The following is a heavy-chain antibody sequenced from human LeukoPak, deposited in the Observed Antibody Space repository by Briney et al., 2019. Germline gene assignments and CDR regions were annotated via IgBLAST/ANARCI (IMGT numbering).Heavy chain of an antibody. CDR2: ISAYNGNT. CDR3: ARSEASVDIVATIPGDFDY. D-gene: IGHD5-12*01. V-gene: IGHV1-18*01. Sequence: ASVKVSCKASGYTFTSYGISWVRQAPGQGLEWVGWISAYNGNTNYAQKLQGRVTMTTGTSTSTAYMELRSLRSDDTAVYYCARSEASVDIVATIPGDFDYWGQGTLVTVSS. J-gene: IGHJ4*02. CDR1: GYTFTSYG.